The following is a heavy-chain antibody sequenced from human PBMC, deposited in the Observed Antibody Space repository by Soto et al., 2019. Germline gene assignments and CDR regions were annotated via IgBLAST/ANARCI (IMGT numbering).Heavy chain of an antibody. J-gene: IGHJ4*02. CDR3: AREGDHSPYFFDY. V-gene: IGHV3-7*01. CDR1: GFRFSASW. CDR2: MKLDGSEK. D-gene: IGHD3-9*01. Sequence: GGSRRLSCAGSGFRFSASWINWVRQGPGKGLEWVANMKLDGSEKYYVDSVKGRFTISRDNAKNLLYLQMSNLRAEDTAVYYCAREGDHSPYFFDYWGKGNTVTVSP.